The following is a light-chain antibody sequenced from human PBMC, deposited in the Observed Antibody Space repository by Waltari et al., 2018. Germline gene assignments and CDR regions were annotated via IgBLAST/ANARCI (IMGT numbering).Light chain of an antibody. CDR2: DVR. CDR3: CSYAGSYTVV. Sequence: QSALTHPRSVSGSPGQTVTISCTRTSSDVGGYTYVSWYQQHPGKAPKLMIYDVRKRPSGVPDRFSGSKSGNTASLTISGLQAEDEADYYCCSYAGSYTVVFGGGTKLTVL. J-gene: IGLJ2*01. V-gene: IGLV2-11*01. CDR1: SSDVGGYTY.